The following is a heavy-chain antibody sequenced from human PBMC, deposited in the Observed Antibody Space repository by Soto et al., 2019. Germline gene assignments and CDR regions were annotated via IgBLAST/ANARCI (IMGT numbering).Heavy chain of an antibody. J-gene: IGHJ4*02. CDR1: GGGTLSNDA. D-gene: IGHD2-21*02. Sequence: QVHLVQSGADGRKSGSSVRVSCTASGGGTLSNDAISWVRQAPGQGLEWLGRISPFFGTTDYSQSFQGRLTMTADASTGTVSMDLGSLKSDDTAVYYCAREVVTETTWGSFDSWGQGTLVTVSS. CDR2: ISPFFGTT. CDR3: AREVVTETTWGSFDS. V-gene: IGHV1-69*01.